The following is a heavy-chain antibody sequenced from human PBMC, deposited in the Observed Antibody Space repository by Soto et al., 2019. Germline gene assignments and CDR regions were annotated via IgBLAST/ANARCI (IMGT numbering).Heavy chain of an antibody. Sequence: SVKVSCKASGGTFSSYAISWVRQAPGQGLEWMGGIIPIFGTANYAQKFQGRVTVTADESTSTAYMELSSLRSEDTAVYYCARDKPVTYYGSGSPPTSYGMDVWGQGTTVTVSS. CDR3: ARDKPVTYYGSGSPPTSYGMDV. J-gene: IGHJ6*02. V-gene: IGHV1-69*13. CDR1: GGTFSSYA. D-gene: IGHD3-10*01. CDR2: IIPIFGTA.